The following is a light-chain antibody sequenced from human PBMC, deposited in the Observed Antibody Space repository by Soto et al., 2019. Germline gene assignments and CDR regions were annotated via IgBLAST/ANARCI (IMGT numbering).Light chain of an antibody. CDR2: DAS. CDR1: QNINNF. J-gene: IGKJ1*01. CDR3: QHRGT. V-gene: IGKV3-11*01. Sequence: VLTQSPATLSLSPGDRATLSCRAGQNINNFIAWYQHKPGQAPRLLIYDASNSATGIPGRFSGSGSGTDFTLTITSLESDDFAVYYCQHRGTFGQGTKVDIK.